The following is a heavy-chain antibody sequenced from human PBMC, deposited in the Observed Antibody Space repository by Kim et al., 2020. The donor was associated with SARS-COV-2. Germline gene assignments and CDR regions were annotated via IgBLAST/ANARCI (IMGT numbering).Heavy chain of an antibody. CDR3: ARFNTETIDY. CDR1: GYTFTTRY. V-gene: IGHV1-2*05. CDR2: INPDSGVT. J-gene: IGHJ4*02. Sequence: ASVKVSCKTSGYTFTTRYLHWVRQAPGHGLEWMGRINPDSGVTDYAQRFQGRVTMTRDKSISTVYMELSSLRSDDTVVYYCARFNTETIDYWGQGTLVTVSS.